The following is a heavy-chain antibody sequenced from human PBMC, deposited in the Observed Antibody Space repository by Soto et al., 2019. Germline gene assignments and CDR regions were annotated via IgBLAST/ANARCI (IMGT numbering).Heavy chain of an antibody. CDR3: AKDNLARGLWPPFDY. CDR1: GFTFSSYA. V-gene: IGHV3-23*01. Sequence: PGGSLRLSCAASGFTFSSYAMSWVRQAPGKGLEWVSAISGSGGSTYYADSVKGRFTISRDNSKNTLYLQMNSLRAEDTAVYYCAKDNLARGLWPPFDYWGQGTLVTVSS. J-gene: IGHJ4*02. CDR2: ISGSGGST. D-gene: IGHD3-16*01.